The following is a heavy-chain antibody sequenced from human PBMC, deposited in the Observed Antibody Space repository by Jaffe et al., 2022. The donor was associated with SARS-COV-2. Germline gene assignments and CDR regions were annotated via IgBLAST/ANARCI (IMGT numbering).Heavy chain of an antibody. V-gene: IGHV4-61*02. D-gene: IGHD6-19*01. CDR2: IYTSGST. CDR3: ARDLGIAVAGTTRHNWFDP. J-gene: IGHJ5*02. CDR1: GGSISSGSYY. Sequence: QVQLQESGPGLVKPSQTLSLTCTVSGGSISSGSYYWSWIRQPAGKGLEWIGRIYTSGSTNYNPSLKSRVTISVDTSKNQFSLKLSSVTAADTAVYYCARDLGIAVAGTTRHNWFDPWGQGTLVTVSS.